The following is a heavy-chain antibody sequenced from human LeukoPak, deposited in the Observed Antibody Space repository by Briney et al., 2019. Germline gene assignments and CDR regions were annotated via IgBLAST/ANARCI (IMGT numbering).Heavy chain of an antibody. J-gene: IGHJ4*02. D-gene: IGHD3-10*01. CDR2: IYYSGST. CDR3: AIMVRGVIVDY. CDR1: GGSISSSSYY. Sequence: PETLSLTCTVSGGSISSSSYYWGWIRQPPGKGLEWIGSIYYSGSTYYNPSLKSRVTISVDTSKNQFSLKLSSVTAADTAVYYCAIMVRGVIVDYWGQGTLVTVSS. V-gene: IGHV4-39*01.